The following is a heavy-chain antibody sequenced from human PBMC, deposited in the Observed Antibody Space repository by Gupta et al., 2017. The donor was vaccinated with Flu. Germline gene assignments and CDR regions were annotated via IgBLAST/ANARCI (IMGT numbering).Heavy chain of an antibody. D-gene: IGHD2-2*01. CDR2: IWYDGSNE. J-gene: IGHJ3*02. CDR3: ARWNLGHGNSTGCHGDALDI. V-gene: IGHV3-33*01. Sequence: QVQLVESGGGVVQPGGSLRVSCAASGFTFSRNGMPWGRPAPGKGLEGVAIIWYDGSNENYADSVKGRFTISRDNSKNTLYLQMNSLRAEDTAMYYCARWNLGHGNSTGCHGDALDIWGQGTMVTVSS. CDR1: GFTFSRNG.